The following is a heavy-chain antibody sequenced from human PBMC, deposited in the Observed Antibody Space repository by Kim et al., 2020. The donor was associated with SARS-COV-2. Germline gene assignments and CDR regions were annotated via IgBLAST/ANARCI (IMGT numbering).Heavy chain of an antibody. CDR3: AKEEGSGYSSGWTYYYYGMDV. D-gene: IGHD6-19*01. CDR2: ISYDGSKK. Sequence: GGSLRLSCAASGFTFSSYGMHWVRQAPGKGLEWVAVISYDGSKKYYADSVKSRFTISRDNSKNTLYLQMNSLRAEDTAVYYCAKEEGSGYSSGWTYYYYGMDVWGQGTTVTVSS. J-gene: IGHJ6*02. V-gene: IGHV3-30*18. CDR1: GFTFSSYG.